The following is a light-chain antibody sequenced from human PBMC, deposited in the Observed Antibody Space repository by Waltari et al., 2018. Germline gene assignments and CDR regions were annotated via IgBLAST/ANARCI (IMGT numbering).Light chain of an antibody. J-gene: IGLJ2*01. CDR2: EVT. V-gene: IGLV2-23*02. CDR1: SSDVGNYNV. Sequence: QSALTQPASVSGSPGQSITISCTGTSSDVGNYNVVSWYQHHPGKAPKLMIYEVTERPSGVSKRFSGSKSGNTASLTISGLQAEDEADYYCCSYAGGSTIFGGGTKLTVL. CDR3: CSYAGGSTI.